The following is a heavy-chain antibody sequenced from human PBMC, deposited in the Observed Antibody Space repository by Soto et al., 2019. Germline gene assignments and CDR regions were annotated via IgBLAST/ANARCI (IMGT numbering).Heavy chain of an antibody. CDR3: ARDFMEGGYSYFQH. V-gene: IGHV4-31*03. CDR1: GGSISSGGYY. CDR2: IYYSGST. J-gene: IGHJ1*01. D-gene: IGHD1-26*01. Sequence: QVQLQESGPGLVKPSQTLSLTCTVSGGSISSGGYYWSWIRQHPGKGLEWIGYIYYSGSTYYNPSLKSRVSISVDTFKHQFSLKLSSVTAADTAVYYCARDFMEGGYSYFQHWGQGTLVTVSS.